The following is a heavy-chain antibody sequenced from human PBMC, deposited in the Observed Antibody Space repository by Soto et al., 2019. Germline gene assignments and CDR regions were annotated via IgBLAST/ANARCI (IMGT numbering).Heavy chain of an antibody. J-gene: IGHJ4*02. CDR3: ARVAPALDY. V-gene: IGHV4-4*02. CDR2: IFRTGST. Sequence: QVQLQESGPGLVKPSETLSLTCAVSGGSISSETWWSWVRQPPGKGLEWIGEIFRTGSTNYNPSLKSRVTISLDKSKNQFSLKLSSVTAADTAVYYCARVAPALDYWGQGTVVTVSS. CDR1: GGSISSETW.